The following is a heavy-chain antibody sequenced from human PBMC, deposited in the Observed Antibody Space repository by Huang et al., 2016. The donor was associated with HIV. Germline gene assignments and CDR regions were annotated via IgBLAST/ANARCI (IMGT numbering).Heavy chain of an antibody. Sequence: QVQLVQSGAELKKPGASVKVSCKASGYSFTNYNIIWVGQAPGRGLEWMGWLNPNSGDAGSAQKCQDRVIITKDTSISTAYMELSRLRSDDTAVYYCSRWATTILDYWGQGTLVTVSS. CDR1: GYSFTNYN. V-gene: IGHV1-8*03. J-gene: IGHJ4*02. D-gene: IGHD4-17*01. CDR2: LNPNSGDA. CDR3: SRWATTILDY.